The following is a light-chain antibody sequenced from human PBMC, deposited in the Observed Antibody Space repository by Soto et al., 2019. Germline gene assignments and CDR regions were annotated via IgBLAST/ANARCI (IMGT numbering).Light chain of an antibody. CDR1: QNIDSW. Sequence: DIQMAQSPSTLSASVGDRVTITCRASQNIDSWLAWYQHKPGKAAKVLIYDASSLETGVPSRLSGSGSGTEFSLTISSLRPDDFATYYCQQYDTYPLTFGQGTKVEIK. CDR2: DAS. V-gene: IGKV1-5*01. CDR3: QQYDTYPLT. J-gene: IGKJ1*01.